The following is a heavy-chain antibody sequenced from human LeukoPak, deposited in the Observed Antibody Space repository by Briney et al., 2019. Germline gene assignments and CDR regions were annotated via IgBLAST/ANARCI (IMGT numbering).Heavy chain of an antibody. J-gene: IGHJ4*02. CDR3: ARSAHSSGWYDY. V-gene: IGHV4-30-4*08. CDR1: GGSISSGDYC. Sequence: SETLSLTCTVSGGSISSGDYCWNWIRQPPGEGLEWIGYMSNSGSTYYNPSLKSRVTVSVGTSKNQFSLRLSSVTAADTAVYYCARSAHSSGWYDYWGQGTLVTVSS. D-gene: IGHD6-19*01. CDR2: MSNSGST.